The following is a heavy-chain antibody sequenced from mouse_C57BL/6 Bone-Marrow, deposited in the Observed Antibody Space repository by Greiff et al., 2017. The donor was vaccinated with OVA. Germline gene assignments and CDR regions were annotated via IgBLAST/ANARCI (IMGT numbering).Heavy chain of an antibody. CDR1: GYAFSNYW. Sequence: QVHVKQSGAELVKPGASVKISCKASGYAFSNYWMNWVKQRPGKGLEWIGQIYPGDGDINYNGKFKGKATLTADKSSSTAYMQFSSLTSRDSAVYICARGAYWGQDTTLSDSS. V-gene: IGHV1-80*01. CDR3: ARGAY. J-gene: IGHJ2*01. CDR2: IYPGDGDI.